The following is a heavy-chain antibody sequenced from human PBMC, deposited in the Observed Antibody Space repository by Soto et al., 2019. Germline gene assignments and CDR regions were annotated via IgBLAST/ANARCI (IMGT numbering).Heavy chain of an antibody. CDR1: GYTFSSYG. CDR2: ISPYSGNT. Sequence: QVQLAQSGAEVKRSGASVKVSCKASGYTFSSYGISWVRQRPGQGLEWMGWISPYSGNTTYMEKIQDRVTMTTDRSTSTAYMELRSLKSDDTAIYFCVRGPGEVVFTPMYYCLDSWGQGTLVTVSS. V-gene: IGHV1-18*01. CDR3: VRGPGEVVFTPMYYCLDS. J-gene: IGHJ4*02. D-gene: IGHD3-10*01.